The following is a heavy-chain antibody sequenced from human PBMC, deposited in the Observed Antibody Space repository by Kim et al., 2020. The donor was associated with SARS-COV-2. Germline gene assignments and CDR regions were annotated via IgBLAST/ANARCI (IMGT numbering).Heavy chain of an antibody. V-gene: IGHV4-34*01. Sequence: SETLSLTCAVYGGSFSGYYWSWIRQPPGKGLEWIGEINHSGSTNYNPSLKSRVTISVDTSKNQFSLKLSSVTAADTAVYYCARGVAAAGDLYYYGMDVWG. J-gene: IGHJ6*01. CDR3: ARGVAAAGDLYYYGMDV. CDR1: GGSFSGYY. D-gene: IGHD6-13*01. CDR2: INHSGST.